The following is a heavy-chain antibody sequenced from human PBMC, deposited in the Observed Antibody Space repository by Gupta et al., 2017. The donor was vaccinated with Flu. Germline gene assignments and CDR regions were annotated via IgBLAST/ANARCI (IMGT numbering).Heavy chain of an antibody. CDR3: ARCAREVLLLYCVDI. D-gene: IGHD2-21*01. J-gene: IGHJ3*02. V-gene: IGHV3-33*01. Sequence: VQLMASGGCVVQPGTSLIFSCAASVSFFSNYVMPCVRQAVGRGPEGWVVIWYDGRNENYAESVRGRLAIFRDNTKNTLYLQMINLRGEETAMYYCARCAREVLLLYCVDIWGQGTMVTVS. CDR1: VSFFSNYV. CDR2: IWYDGRNE.